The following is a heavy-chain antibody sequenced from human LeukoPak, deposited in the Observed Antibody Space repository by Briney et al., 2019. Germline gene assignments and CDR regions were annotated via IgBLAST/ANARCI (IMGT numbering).Heavy chain of an antibody. J-gene: IGHJ3*02. CDR1: GGSISSYY. CDR2: IYYSGST. D-gene: IGHD3-16*02. CDR3: ARHHLITFGGVIVTDAFDI. V-gene: IGHV4-59*01. Sequence: SETLSLTCTVSGGSISSYYWSWIRQPPGKGLEWIGYIYYSGSTNYNPSLKSRVTISVDTSKNQFSLKLSSVTAADTAVYYCARHHLITFGGVIVTDAFDIWGQRTMVTVSS.